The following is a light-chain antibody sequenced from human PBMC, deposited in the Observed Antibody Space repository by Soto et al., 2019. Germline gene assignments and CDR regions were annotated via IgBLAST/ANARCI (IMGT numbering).Light chain of an antibody. CDR2: GAS. CDR1: QSVSSSY. J-gene: IGKJ5*01. Sequence: EIVLTQSPGTLSLSPGEXATLSCRASQSVSSSYLAWYQQKPGQAPRLLTYGASSRATGIPDRFSGSGSGTDFTLTLSRLEPEDFAVYYCQQYGSSTITFGQGTRLEIK. V-gene: IGKV3-20*01. CDR3: QQYGSSTIT.